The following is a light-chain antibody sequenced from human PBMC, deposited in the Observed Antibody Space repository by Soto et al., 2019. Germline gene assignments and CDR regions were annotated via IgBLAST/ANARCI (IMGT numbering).Light chain of an antibody. CDR2: DVT. CDR3: CSPADTQIVV. Sequence: QSALTQPRSVSGSPGLSVTISCTGSSSDVGRYNWVSWYQQHPGKAPKLIIYDVTKRPSGVPDRFSASKSGSTASLTISGLQADDEADYYCCSPADTQIVVFGGGTKLTVL. CDR1: SSDVGRYNW. V-gene: IGLV2-11*01. J-gene: IGLJ2*01.